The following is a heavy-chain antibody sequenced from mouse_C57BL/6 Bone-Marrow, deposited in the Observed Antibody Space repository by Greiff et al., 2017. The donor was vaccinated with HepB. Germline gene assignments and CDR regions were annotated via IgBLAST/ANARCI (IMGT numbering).Heavy chain of an antibody. CDR1: GYTFTDYE. D-gene: IGHD2-5*01. Sequence: QVQLKESGAELVRPGASVTLSCKASGYTFTDYEMHWVKQTPVHGLEWIGAIDPETGGTAYNQKFKGKAILTADKSSSTAYMELRSLTSEDSAVYYCTRWDYSNYVWFAYWGQGTLVTVSA. V-gene: IGHV1-15*01. CDR2: IDPETGGT. CDR3: TRWDYSNYVWFAY. J-gene: IGHJ3*01.